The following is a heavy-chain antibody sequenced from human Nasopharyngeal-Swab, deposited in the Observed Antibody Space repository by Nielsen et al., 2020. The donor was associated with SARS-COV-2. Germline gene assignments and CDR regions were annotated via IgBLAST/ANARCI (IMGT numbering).Heavy chain of an antibody. V-gene: IGHV4-34*01. D-gene: IGHD3-10*01. Sequence: SETLSLTCAVYGGSFSGYYWSWIRQPPGKGLEWIGEINHSGSTNYNPSLKSRVTISVDTSKNQFSLKLSSVTAADTAVYYCARDGSYSGGAFDIWGQGTMVTVSS. CDR1: GGSFSGYY. CDR3: ARDGSYSGGAFDI. CDR2: INHSGST. J-gene: IGHJ3*02.